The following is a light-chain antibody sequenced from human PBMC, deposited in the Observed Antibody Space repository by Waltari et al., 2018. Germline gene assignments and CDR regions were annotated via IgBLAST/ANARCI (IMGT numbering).Light chain of an antibody. V-gene: IGKV3-20*01. CDR1: QSIGKY. Sequence: EVVLTQSPGTLSLSPGERATLSCRASQSIGKYLVWYQQRPGQAPRLLTYAASTRATGIPDRFSGSGYGTDFSLTISRLEPEDFAVYYCQNHERLPATFGQGTKVEIK. CDR3: QNHERLPAT. J-gene: IGKJ1*01. CDR2: AAS.